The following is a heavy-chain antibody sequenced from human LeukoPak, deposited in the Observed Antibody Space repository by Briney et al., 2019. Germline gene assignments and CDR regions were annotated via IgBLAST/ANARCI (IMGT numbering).Heavy chain of an antibody. CDR3: ARNQDYGVYNSVGAFYI. J-gene: IGHJ3*02. CDR1: GFTFSSYG. Sequence: PGGSLRLSCAASGFTFSSYGMHWVRQAPGKGLEWVAVIWYAGSNKYYADSVKGRFTISRDNSKHPLYLQMNSLRAEDTAVYYCARNQDYGVYNSVGAFYIWGQGTMVTVSS. D-gene: IGHD4-17*01. V-gene: IGHV3-33*01. CDR2: IWYAGSNK.